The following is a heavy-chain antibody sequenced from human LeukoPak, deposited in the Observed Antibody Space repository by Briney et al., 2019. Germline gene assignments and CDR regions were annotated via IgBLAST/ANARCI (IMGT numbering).Heavy chain of an antibody. CDR3: ARGSSSNSWYFDY. CDR2: TYYRSKWYN. Sequence: SQTLSLTCAISGDSVSRNSATWTWIRQSPLRGLEWLGRTYYRSKWYNEYAVSVKSRITINPDTSKNQFSLQLNSVTPEDTAVYYCARGSSSNSWYFDYWGQGTLVTVSS. D-gene: IGHD6-13*01. CDR1: GDSVSRNSAT. V-gene: IGHV6-1*01. J-gene: IGHJ4*02.